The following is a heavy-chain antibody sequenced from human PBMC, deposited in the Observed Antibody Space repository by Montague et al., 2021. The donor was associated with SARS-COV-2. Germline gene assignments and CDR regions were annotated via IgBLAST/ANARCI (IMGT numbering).Heavy chain of an antibody. V-gene: IGHV4-39*01. D-gene: IGHD4-23*01. CDR3: ARLRGDYGGTYDTFDI. J-gene: IGHJ3*02. CDR1: GGSISSRSYY. CDR2: IYYSGST. Sequence: SETLSLTCTVSGGSISSRSYYWGWIRQPPGKGLEWIGSIYYSGSTYYXPSLKSRVTISVDTSKNQFSLKLSSVTAADTAVYYCARLRGDYGGTYDTFDIWGQGTMVTVSS.